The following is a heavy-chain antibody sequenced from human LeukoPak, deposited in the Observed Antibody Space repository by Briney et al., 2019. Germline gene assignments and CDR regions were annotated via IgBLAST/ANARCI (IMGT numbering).Heavy chain of an antibody. D-gene: IGHD3-10*01. V-gene: IGHV4-39*01. CDR3: ATGDMVRSDYFDY. CDR1: GGSISSSSYY. CDR2: IYYSGST. J-gene: IGHJ4*02. Sequence: SETLSLTCTVSGGSISSSSYYWGWIRQPLGKGLEWIGSIYYSGSTYYNPSLKSRVTISVDTSKNQFSLKLSSVTAADTAVYYCATGDMVRSDYFDYWGQGTLVTVSS.